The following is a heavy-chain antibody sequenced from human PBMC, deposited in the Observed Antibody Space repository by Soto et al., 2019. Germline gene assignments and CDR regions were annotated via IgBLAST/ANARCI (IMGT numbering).Heavy chain of an antibody. CDR2: ISYDGSNK. J-gene: IGHJ4*02. V-gene: IGHV3-30*18. Sequence: QVQLVESGGGVVQPGRSLRLYCAASGLTFRSYGIHWVRQAPGKGLEWVALISYDGSNKYYADSVKGRFTISRDNSKNTLYLQMNSLRAEDTAMYYCAKDAPYYYDSSGYYGPFDYWGQGTLVTVSS. D-gene: IGHD3-22*01. CDR1: GLTFRSYG. CDR3: AKDAPYYYDSSGYYGPFDY.